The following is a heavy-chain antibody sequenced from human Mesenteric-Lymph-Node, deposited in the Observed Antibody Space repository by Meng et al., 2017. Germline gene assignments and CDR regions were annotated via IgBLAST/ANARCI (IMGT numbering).Heavy chain of an antibody. J-gene: IGHJ4*02. CDR3: ARTGIAVPGLFDS. CDR2: ITSRSSYI. CDR1: GFTFSTYT. Sequence: GESLKISCAASGFTFSTYTMNWVRQAPGKGLEWVSSITSRSSYIYYADSVKGRFTISRDNAKNSLYLQMNSLRAEDTAVYYCARTGIAVPGLFDSWGQGTLVTVSS. V-gene: IGHV3-21*01. D-gene: IGHD6-19*01.